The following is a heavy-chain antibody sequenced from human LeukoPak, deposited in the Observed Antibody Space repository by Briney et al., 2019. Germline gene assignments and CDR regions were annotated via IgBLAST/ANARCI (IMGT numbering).Heavy chain of an antibody. J-gene: IGHJ3*02. V-gene: IGHV3-30*18. Sequence: PGGSLRLSCAASGFTFSSYGMHWVRQAPGKGLEWVAVISYDGSNKYYADSVKGRFTISRDNSKNTLYLQMNSLRAEDTAVYYCAKGKYAVDAFDIWGQETMVTVSS. CDR3: AKGKYAVDAFDI. CDR1: GFTFSSYG. CDR2: ISYDGSNK.